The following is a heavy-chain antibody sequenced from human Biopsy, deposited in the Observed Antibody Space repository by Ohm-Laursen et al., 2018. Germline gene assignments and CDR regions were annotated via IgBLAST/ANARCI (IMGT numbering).Heavy chain of an antibody. V-gene: IGHV4-61*01. Sequence: SETPSLTCTVSGDSLSSGPDNWSWIRQPPGKGLEWIGYIYYSGSTNYNPSLRSRVTISVDRSKNQFSLELSSVTAADTAVYYCARVGAGAPSIDYFDYWGQGALVTVSS. CDR3: ARVGAGAPSIDYFDY. J-gene: IGHJ4*02. D-gene: IGHD1-26*01. CDR1: GDSLSSGPDN. CDR2: IYYSGST.